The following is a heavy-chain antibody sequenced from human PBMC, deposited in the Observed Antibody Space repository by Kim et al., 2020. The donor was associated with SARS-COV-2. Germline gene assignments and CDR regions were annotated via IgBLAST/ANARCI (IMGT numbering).Heavy chain of an antibody. D-gene: IGHD1-26*01. CDR2: INHSGST. CDR1: GGSFSGYY. J-gene: IGHJ4*02. Sequence: SETLSLTCAVYGGSFSGYYWSWIRQPPGKGLEWIGEINHSGSTNYNPSLKSRVTISVDTSKNQFSLKLSSVTAADTAVYYCARVRWGATAPYDYWGQGTLVTVSS. CDR3: ARVRWGATAPYDY. V-gene: IGHV4-34*01.